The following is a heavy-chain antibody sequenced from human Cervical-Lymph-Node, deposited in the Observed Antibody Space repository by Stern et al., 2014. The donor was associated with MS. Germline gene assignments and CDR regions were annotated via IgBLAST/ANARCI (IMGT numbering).Heavy chain of an antibody. Sequence: QVQLVQSGAEVRQPGASVKLSCKASGYTFTSYGISWVRQAPGHGLEWMGWISVDNGNKDYAQPFQGRVTMTADTSTDTAYLELGRLRSDETAVYYCAVAAAGTSWFDPWGQGTLVTVSS. D-gene: IGHD6-13*01. V-gene: IGHV1-18*01. CDR2: ISVDNGNK. CDR3: AVAAAGTSWFDP. CDR1: GYTFTSYG. J-gene: IGHJ5*02.